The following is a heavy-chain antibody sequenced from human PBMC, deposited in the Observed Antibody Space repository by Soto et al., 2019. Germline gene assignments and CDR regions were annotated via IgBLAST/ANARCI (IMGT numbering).Heavy chain of an antibody. D-gene: IGHD3-22*01. J-gene: IGHJ4*02. V-gene: IGHV4-30-2*02. CDR1: GGSISSGGYS. Sequence: SETLSLTCAVSGGSISSGGYSWSWIRQPPGKGLEWIGYIYHSGSTYYNPSLKGRFTISRDNSKNTLYPQMNSLRAEDTAVYYCAKDYYYDSSGPFDYWGQGTLVTVSS. CDR2: IYHSGST. CDR3: AKDYYYDSSGPFDY.